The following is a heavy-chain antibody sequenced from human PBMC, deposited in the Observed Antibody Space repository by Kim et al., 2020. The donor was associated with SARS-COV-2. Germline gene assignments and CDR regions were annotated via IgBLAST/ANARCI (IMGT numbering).Heavy chain of an antibody. J-gene: IGHJ6*02. V-gene: IGHV4-31*03. D-gene: IGHD4-17*01. CDR1: GGSISSGGYY. CDR2: IYYSGST. Sequence: SETLSLTCTVSGGSISSGGYYWSWIRQHPGKGLEWIGYIYYSGSTYYNPSLKSRVTISVDTSKNQFSLKLSSVTAADTAVYYCARETTTVTTYYGMDVWGQGTTVTVSS. CDR3: ARETTTVTTYYGMDV.